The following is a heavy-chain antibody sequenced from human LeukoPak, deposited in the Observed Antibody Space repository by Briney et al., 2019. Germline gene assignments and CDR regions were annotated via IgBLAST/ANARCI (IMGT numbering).Heavy chain of an antibody. V-gene: IGHV3-66*01. CDR3: AREGGDGMVRAVDLDY. Sequence: GGSLRLSCAASGFTVSSNYMSWVRQAPGKGLEWVSVIYSGGSTYYADSVKGRFTISRDNLKNTLYLQMSNLRVEDTAMYYCAREGGDGMVRAVDLDYWGQGTLVTVSS. CDR2: IYSGGST. CDR1: GFTVSSNY. D-gene: IGHD3-10*01. J-gene: IGHJ4*02.